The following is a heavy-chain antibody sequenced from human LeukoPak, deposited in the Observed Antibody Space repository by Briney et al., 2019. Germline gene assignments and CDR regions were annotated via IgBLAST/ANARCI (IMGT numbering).Heavy chain of an antibody. V-gene: IGHV1-8*01. CDR3: ASSLWFGELLTQY. CDR1: GYTFTSYD. J-gene: IGHJ4*02. D-gene: IGHD3-10*01. Sequence: ASVKVSCKASGYTFTSYDINWVRQATGQGLEWMGWMNPNSGNTGYAQKFQGRVTITRDTSASTAYMELSSLRSEDTAVYYCASSLWFGELLTQYWGQGTLVTVSS. CDR2: MNPNSGNT.